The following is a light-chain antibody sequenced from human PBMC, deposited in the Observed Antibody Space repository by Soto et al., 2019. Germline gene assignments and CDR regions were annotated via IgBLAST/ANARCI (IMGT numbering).Light chain of an antibody. CDR2: EVS. CDR1: SSDVGDFDC. CDR3: SSYTSSSTLV. V-gene: IGLV2-14*01. J-gene: IGLJ2*01. Sequence: QSALTQPASVSGSPGQSITISCTGTSSDVGDFDCVSWYQQHPGKAPKLMIYEVSDRPSGVSNRFSGSKSGDTASLTISGLQAEDEADYYCSSYTSSSTLVFGGGTKHTVL.